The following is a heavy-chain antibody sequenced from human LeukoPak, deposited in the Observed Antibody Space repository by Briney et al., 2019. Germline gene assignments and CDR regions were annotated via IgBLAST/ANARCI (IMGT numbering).Heavy chain of an antibody. CDR1: GGSMSDHY. CDR2: IHYTGDT. V-gene: IGHV4-59*11. Sequence: PSETLSLTCTVSGGSMSDHYWSWIRQPPGKGLEWIAYIHYTGDTSYNPSLTSRASISVDTSKNQLSLKLTSVTAADTAVYYCARDGARLRGTCGMDVWGQGTTVTVSS. D-gene: IGHD6-6*01. CDR3: ARDGARLRGTCGMDV. J-gene: IGHJ6*02.